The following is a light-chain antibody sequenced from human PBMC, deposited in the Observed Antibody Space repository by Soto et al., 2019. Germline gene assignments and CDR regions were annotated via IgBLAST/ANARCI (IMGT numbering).Light chain of an antibody. CDR3: QHSYSTPT. CDR2: AAS. J-gene: IGKJ1*01. Sequence: DIQMTQSPSSLSASVGDRVTITCRASQSISSYLNWYQQKPGKAPKLLIYAASSLQSGVPSRFSGSGSGTDITLNISSLQPEDFANYYCQHSYSTPTFGQGTKVDIK. CDR1: QSISSY. V-gene: IGKV1-39*01.